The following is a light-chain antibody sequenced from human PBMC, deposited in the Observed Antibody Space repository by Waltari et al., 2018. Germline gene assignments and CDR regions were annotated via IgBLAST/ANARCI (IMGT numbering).Light chain of an antibody. V-gene: IGKV3-20*01. CDR2: GAS. Sequence: EIVLTQSPGTLSFSPGERATLSCRASQGVSSRNLAWYQQRPGQAPRLLIYGASNSATGIPDRISGSGSGTDFTLDISRVEPEDFAVYYCQQYGSSPWTFGQGTKVDIK. CDR1: QGVSSRN. CDR3: QQYGSSPWT. J-gene: IGKJ1*01.